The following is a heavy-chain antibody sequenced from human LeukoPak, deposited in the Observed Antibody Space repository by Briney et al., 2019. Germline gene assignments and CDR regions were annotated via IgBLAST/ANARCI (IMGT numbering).Heavy chain of an antibody. J-gene: IGHJ4*02. D-gene: IGHD5-18*01. CDR2: INHSGST. CDR3: ARAGLWLSRGATFVDY. CDR1: GGSFSGYY. Sequence: SETLSLTCAVYGGSFSGYYWSWIRQPPGKGLEWMGEINHSGSTNYNPSLKSRVTISVDTSKNQFSLKLSSVTAADTAVYYCARAGLWLSRGATFVDYWGQGTLVTVSS. V-gene: IGHV4-34*01.